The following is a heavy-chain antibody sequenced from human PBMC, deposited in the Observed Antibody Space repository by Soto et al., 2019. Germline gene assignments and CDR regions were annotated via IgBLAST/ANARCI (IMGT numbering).Heavy chain of an antibody. Sequence: ASVKVSCKASGYTFTSYDINWVRQATGQGLEWMGWMNPNSGNTGYAQKFQGRVTMTRNTSISTAYMELSSLRSEDTAVYYCARGGLGSSGKPVYFDYWGQGTLVTVSS. CDR2: MNPNSGNT. V-gene: IGHV1-8*01. CDR1: GYTFTSYD. CDR3: ARGGLGSSGKPVYFDY. J-gene: IGHJ4*02. D-gene: IGHD3-22*01.